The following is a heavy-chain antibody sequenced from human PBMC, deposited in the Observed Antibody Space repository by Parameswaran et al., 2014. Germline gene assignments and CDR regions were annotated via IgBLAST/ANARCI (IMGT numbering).Heavy chain of an antibody. CDR2: IYHSGST. V-gene: IGHV4-4*02. CDR3: ARDKGGGSNNPFDY. Sequence: RWIRQPPGKGLEWIGEIYHSGSTNYNPSLKSRVTISVDKSKNQFSLKLSSVTAADTAVYYCARDKGGGSNNPFDYWGQGTLVTVSS. D-gene: IGHD2-15*01. J-gene: IGHJ4*02.